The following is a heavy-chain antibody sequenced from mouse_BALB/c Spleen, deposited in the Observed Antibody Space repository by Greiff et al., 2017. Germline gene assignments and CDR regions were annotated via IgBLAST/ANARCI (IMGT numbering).Heavy chain of an antibody. Sequence: EVQLQQSGAELVRPGALVKLSCKASGFNIKDYYMHWVKQRPEQGLEWIGWIDPENGNTIYDPKFQGKASITADTSSNTAYLQLSSLTSEDTAVYYCARGYYGSGLAYWGQGTLVTVSA. J-gene: IGHJ3*01. D-gene: IGHD1-1*01. CDR1: GFNIKDYY. CDR2: IDPENGNT. V-gene: IGHV14-1*02. CDR3: ARGYYGSGLAY.